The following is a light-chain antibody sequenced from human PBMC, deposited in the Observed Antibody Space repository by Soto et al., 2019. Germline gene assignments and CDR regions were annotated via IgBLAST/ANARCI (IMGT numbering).Light chain of an antibody. V-gene: IGLV2-23*01. CDR2: EGS. J-gene: IGLJ1*01. Sequence: QSALTQPPSASGSPGQSVTISCTGTSSDVGKYDYVSWFQHHPGKAPKLIIYEGSKRPSGVSNRFSGSKSGNTASLTISGLQAEDEADYYCCSYVGSRTFVFGTGTKLTVL. CDR1: SSDVGKYDY. CDR3: CSYVGSRTFV.